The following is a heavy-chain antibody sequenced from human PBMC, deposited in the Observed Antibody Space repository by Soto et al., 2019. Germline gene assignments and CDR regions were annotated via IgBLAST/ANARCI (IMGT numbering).Heavy chain of an antibody. CDR1: GGSFSGYY. D-gene: IGHD6-19*01. CDR3: AKEVAVANNWFDP. V-gene: IGHV4-34*01. Sequence: SETLSLTCAVYGGSFSGYYWSWIRQPPGKGLEWIGEINHSGSTNYNPSLKSRVTISVDTSKNQFSLKLSSVTAADTAVYYCAKEVAVANNWFDPWSQGNLVTFSS. J-gene: IGHJ5*02. CDR2: INHSGST.